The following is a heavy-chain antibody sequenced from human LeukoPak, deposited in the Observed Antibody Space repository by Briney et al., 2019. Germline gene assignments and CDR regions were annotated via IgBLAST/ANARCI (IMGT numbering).Heavy chain of an antibody. CDR3: ARDLTAAGNDY. Sequence: ASVKVSCKPSGGTFSTYAISWVRQAPGQGLEWMGWINPNSGGTNYAQKFQGRVTMTRDTSISTAYMELSRLRSDDTAVYYCARDLTAAGNDYWGQGTLVTVSS. V-gene: IGHV1-2*02. CDR1: GGTFSTYA. J-gene: IGHJ4*02. D-gene: IGHD6-13*01. CDR2: INPNSGGT.